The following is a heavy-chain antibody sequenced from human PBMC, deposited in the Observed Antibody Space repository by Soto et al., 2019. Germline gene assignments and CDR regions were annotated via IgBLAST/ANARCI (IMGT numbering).Heavy chain of an antibody. CDR2: INAGNGNT. D-gene: IGHD3-22*01. V-gene: IGHV1-3*01. CDR1: GYTFTSYA. Sequence: PGESLKISCNASGYTFTSYAMHWVRQAPGQRLEWMGWINAGNGNTKYSQKFQGRVTITRDTSASTAYMEPSSLRSEDTAVYYCAREISGLLSSGYYQHDAFDIWGQGTMVTVSS. CDR3: AREISGLLSSGYYQHDAFDI. J-gene: IGHJ3*02.